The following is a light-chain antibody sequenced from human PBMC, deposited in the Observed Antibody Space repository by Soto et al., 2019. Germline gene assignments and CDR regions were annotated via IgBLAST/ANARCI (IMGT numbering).Light chain of an antibody. CDR3: QQYTYSPWT. CDR2: GAS. Sequence: EVVLTQSPGTLSLSPGERATLSCRTSQTISSSYLGWYQQKPGQAPRLLIYGASSRAPGIPDRFSGSGSGTDFTLTISRLEAEDFAVYYCQQYTYSPWTFGQGTKVEIK. J-gene: IGKJ1*01. CDR1: QTISSSY. V-gene: IGKV3-20*01.